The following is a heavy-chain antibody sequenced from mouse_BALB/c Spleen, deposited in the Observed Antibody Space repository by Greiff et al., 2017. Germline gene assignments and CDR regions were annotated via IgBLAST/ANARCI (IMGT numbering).Heavy chain of an antibody. V-gene: IGHV2-9*02. Sequence: VMLVESGPGLVAPSQSLSITCTVSGFSLTSYGVHWVRQPPGKGLEWLGVIWAGGSTNYNSALMSRLSISKDNSKSQVFLKMNSLQTDDTAMYYCARVWDSYYYAMDYWGQGTSVTVSS. CDR2: IWAGGST. J-gene: IGHJ4*01. CDR1: GFSLTSYG. D-gene: IGHD4-1*01. CDR3: ARVWDSYYYAMDY.